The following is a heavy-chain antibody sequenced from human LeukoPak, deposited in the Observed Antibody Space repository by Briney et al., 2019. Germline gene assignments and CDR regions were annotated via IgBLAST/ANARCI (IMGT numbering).Heavy chain of an antibody. D-gene: IGHD3-10*01. CDR2: ISSSSCYI. J-gene: IGHJ5*02. Sequence: GSLRLSCAASGFTFSSYSMNWVRQAPGKGLEWVSSISSSSCYIYYADSVKGRFTISRDNAKNSLYLQMNSLRAEDTAVYYCARDRSTMVRGSALEFDPWGQGTLVTVSS. CDR1: GFTFSSYS. V-gene: IGHV3-21*01. CDR3: ARDRSTMVRGSALEFDP.